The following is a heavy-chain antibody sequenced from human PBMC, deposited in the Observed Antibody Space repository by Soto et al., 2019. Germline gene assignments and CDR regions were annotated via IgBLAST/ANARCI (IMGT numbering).Heavy chain of an antibody. V-gene: IGHV3-66*01. J-gene: IGHJ2*01. Sequence: LRLSCAASGFTVSSNYMSWVRQAPGKGLEWVSVIYSGGSTYYADSVKGRFTISRDNSKNTLYLQMNSLRAEDTAVYYCASVPVAGTPRYLDLWGRGTLVTVST. CDR2: IYSGGST. CDR3: ASVPVAGTPRYLDL. D-gene: IGHD6-19*01. CDR1: GFTVSSNY.